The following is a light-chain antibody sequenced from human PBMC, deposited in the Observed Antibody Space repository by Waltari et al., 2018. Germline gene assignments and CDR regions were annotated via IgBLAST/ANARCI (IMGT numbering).Light chain of an antibody. CDR3: QQYYNLPPWT. V-gene: IGKV3-15*01. CDR2: DAS. J-gene: IGKJ1*01. Sequence: EIVLTQSPATLSMSPGDRATLSCRASQSISSHLAWYQQRPGQAPRLLIFDASTRATGIPARFSGTGSGTEFSLTISSLQSEDFAVYYCQQYYNLPPWTFGQGTRVEVK. CDR1: QSISSH.